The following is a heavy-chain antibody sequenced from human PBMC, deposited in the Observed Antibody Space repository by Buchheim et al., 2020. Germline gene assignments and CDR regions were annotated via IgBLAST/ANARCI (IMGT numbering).Heavy chain of an antibody. D-gene: IGHD3-22*01. CDR2: IYYSGST. Sequence: VQLQESGPGLVKPSQTLSLTCTVSGGSISSGGYYLSWLRPHPGKGLEWIGYIYYSGSTYYNPSLKSRLTISVDTSKNPFSLKLSSVTAADTAVYDCARETALDSSLIKVFDYWGQGTL. J-gene: IGHJ4*02. CDR3: ARETALDSSLIKVFDY. V-gene: IGHV4-31*03. CDR1: GGSISSGGYY.